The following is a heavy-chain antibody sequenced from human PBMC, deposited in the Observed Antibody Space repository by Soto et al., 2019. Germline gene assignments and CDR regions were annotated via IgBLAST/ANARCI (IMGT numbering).Heavy chain of an antibody. Sequence: QVQLVQSGAEVKKPGSSVKVSCKDSGGTFSSYAIRWVRQAPGQGLEWMGGIIPIFGTANYAQKFQGRVTITADESTRTAYMELSSLISEDTAVYYCARGSDYYDSSGYYYPFDYWGQGTLVTVSS. CDR3: ARGSDYYDSSGYYYPFDY. D-gene: IGHD3-22*01. CDR2: IIPIFGTA. CDR1: GGTFSSYA. J-gene: IGHJ4*02. V-gene: IGHV1-69*01.